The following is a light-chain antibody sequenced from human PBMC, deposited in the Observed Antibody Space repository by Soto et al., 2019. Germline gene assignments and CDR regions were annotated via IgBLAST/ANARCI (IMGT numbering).Light chain of an antibody. V-gene: IGKV1-5*01. CDR2: DAS. Sequence: DIQMPQSPSTLSASEGDRVTITCRASQTISNWLAWYQQKPGKAPKLLIYDASSLESGVPSRFSGSGSGTEFTLTISSLQPDDSATYYCQQYDTYGTFGQGTKVEIK. CDR1: QTISNW. CDR3: QQYDTYGT. J-gene: IGKJ1*01.